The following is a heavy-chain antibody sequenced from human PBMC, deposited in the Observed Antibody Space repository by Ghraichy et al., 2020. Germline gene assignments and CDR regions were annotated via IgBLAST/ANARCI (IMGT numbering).Heavy chain of an antibody. CDR2: IFGDDKK. D-gene: IGHD3-9*01. CDR1: GFSLSTSAVG. Sequence: SGPTLVKPTRTLTLTCDFSGFSLSTSAVGVAWIRQPPGKALEWLALIFGDDKKRYNTSLDRRLSISKDTFKNQVVLTMTNMDPIDTATYFCVHHYDALAGRYFDFWGQGTLVTVSS. CDR3: VHHYDALAGRYFDF. J-gene: IGHJ4*01. V-gene: IGHV2-5*02.